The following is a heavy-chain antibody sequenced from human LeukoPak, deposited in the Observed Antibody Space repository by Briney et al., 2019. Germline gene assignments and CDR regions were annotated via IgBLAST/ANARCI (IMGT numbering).Heavy chain of an antibody. CDR1: GGTFSSYA. J-gene: IGHJ6*02. CDR2: IIPIFGIA. V-gene: IGHV1-69*04. Sequence: SVKVSCKASGGTFSSYAISWVRQAPGQGLEWMGRIIPIFGIANYAQKFQGRVTITADKSTSTAYMELSSLRSEDTAVYYCASTTNIVLMVYAIQEEYYYYGMDVWGQGTTVTVSS. D-gene: IGHD2-8*01. CDR3: ASTTNIVLMVYAIQEEYYYYGMDV.